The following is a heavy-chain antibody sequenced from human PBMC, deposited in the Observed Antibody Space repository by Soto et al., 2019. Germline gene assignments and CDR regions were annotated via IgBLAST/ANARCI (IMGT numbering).Heavy chain of an antibody. CDR3: ARPREPGYSYGYGGSSFDY. CDR2: IIPIFGTA. D-gene: IGHD5-18*01. V-gene: IGHV1-69*06. J-gene: IGHJ4*02. CDR1: GGTFSSYA. Sequence: SVKVSCKAPGGTFSSYAISWVRQAPGQGLEWMGGIIPIFGTANYAQKFQGRVTITADKSTSTAYMELSSLRSEDTAVYYCARPREPGYSYGYGGSSFDYWGQGTLVTVSS.